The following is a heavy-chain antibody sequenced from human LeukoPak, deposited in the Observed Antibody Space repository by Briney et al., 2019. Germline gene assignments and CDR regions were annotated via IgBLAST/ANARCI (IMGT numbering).Heavy chain of an antibody. J-gene: IGHJ4*02. CDR3: AGLISMVTIFAY. CDR2: INPDGSEK. CDR1: GFTIRNYW. D-gene: IGHD4-23*01. Sequence: PGGSLRLSCAASGFTIRNYWMSWVRQAPVKGLEWVASINPDGSEKRYVDSVEGRFTISRDNAENSLYLQMNSLRAEDTAVYYCAGLISMVTIFAYWGQGTLVTVSS. V-gene: IGHV3-7*01.